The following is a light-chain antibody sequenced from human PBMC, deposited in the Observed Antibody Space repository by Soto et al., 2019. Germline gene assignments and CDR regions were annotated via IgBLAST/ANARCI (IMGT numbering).Light chain of an antibody. CDR2: KAS. V-gene: IGKV1-5*03. Sequence: DIQMTQSPSTLSASVGDTVTITCRASESITRYVAWYQQKPGKAPKLLIYKASTLESGVPSRFSGSGSGAEFTLTISSLQPDDFATYYCQQYGSSLTFGGGTKVDIK. CDR1: ESITRY. CDR3: QQYGSSLT. J-gene: IGKJ4*01.